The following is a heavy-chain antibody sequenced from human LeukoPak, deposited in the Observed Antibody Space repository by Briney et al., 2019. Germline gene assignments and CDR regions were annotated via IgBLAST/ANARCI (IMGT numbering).Heavy chain of an antibody. V-gene: IGHV4-34*01. CDR3: ARPGRPYTAMVTEYKN. CDR2: INHSGST. CDR1: GRSFSGYY. Sequence: PSETLSLTCAVYGRSFSGYYWSWIRQPPGKGLEWIGEINHSGSTNYNPSLKSRVTISVDTSKNQFSLKLSSVTAADTAVYYCARPGRPYTAMVTEYKNWGQGTLVTVSS. J-gene: IGHJ4*02. D-gene: IGHD5-18*01.